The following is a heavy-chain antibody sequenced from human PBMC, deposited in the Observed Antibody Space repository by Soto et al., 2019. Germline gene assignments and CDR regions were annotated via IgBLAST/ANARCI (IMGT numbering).Heavy chain of an antibody. Sequence: HPGGSLRLSCAASGFTFSSYAMSWVRQAPGKGLEWVSAISGSGGSTYYADSVKGRFTISRDNSKNTLYLQMNSLRAEDTAVYYCAKDWGVVPAAIYRWNNWFDPWGQGTLVTVSS. J-gene: IGHJ5*02. CDR1: GFTFSSYA. CDR2: ISGSGGST. CDR3: AKDWGVVPAAIYRWNNWFDP. D-gene: IGHD2-2*01. V-gene: IGHV3-23*01.